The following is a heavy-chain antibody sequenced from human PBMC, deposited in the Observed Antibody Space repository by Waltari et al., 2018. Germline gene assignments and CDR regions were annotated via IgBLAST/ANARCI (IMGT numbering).Heavy chain of an antibody. CDR2: IRYDGSNK. CDR3: AKDRYYYDSSGYGY. Sequence: QVQLVESGGGVVQPGGSLRLSCAASGFTFSSYGMHWVRQAPGKGLEWVAFIRYDGSNKYYADAVKGRFTISRENSKNTLYLQMNSLRAEDTAVYYCAKDRYYYDSSGYGYWGQGTLVTVSS. CDR1: GFTFSSYG. J-gene: IGHJ4*02. V-gene: IGHV3-30*02. D-gene: IGHD3-22*01.